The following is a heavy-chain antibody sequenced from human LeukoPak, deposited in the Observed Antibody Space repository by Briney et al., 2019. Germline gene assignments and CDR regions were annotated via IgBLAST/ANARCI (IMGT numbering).Heavy chain of an antibody. CDR2: IYYSGST. V-gene: IGHV4-59*01. CDR1: GGSISSYY. CDR3: ARDPHANYYDSSGSGVDY. D-gene: IGHD3-22*01. Sequence: SETLSLTCTVSGGSISSYYWSWIRQPPGKGLEWIGYIYYSGSTNYNPSLKSRVTISVDTSKNQFSLKLSSVTAADTAVYYCARDPHANYYDSSGSGVDYWGQGTLVTVSS. J-gene: IGHJ4*02.